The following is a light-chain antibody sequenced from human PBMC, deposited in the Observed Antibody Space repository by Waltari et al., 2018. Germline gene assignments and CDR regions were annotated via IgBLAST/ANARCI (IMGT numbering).Light chain of an antibody. Sequence: QSVLTQPPSASGTPGQRVTLSCSGSNSNVESHYVYWYQQVPGTAPKLLIYTNSQRPSGVPDRFSGSKSGTSASLAISGLRSEDEADYYCAAWDDRLSGYVFGSGTSVTVL. CDR2: TNS. J-gene: IGLJ1*01. CDR1: NSNVESHY. V-gene: IGLV1-47*01. CDR3: AAWDDRLSGYV.